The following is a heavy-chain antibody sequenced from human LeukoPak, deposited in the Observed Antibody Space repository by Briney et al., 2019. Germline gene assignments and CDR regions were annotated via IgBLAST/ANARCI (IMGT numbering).Heavy chain of an antibody. Sequence: AGGSLRLSCAASGFTFSSYTMNWVRQAPGKGLEWVSSISSSSSAIYYAASVKGRFTISRDNTKNSLFLQMNSLRAEDTAVYYCARDSPGTTASDYWGQGTLVTVSS. CDR1: GFTFSSYT. CDR2: ISSSSSAI. J-gene: IGHJ4*02. D-gene: IGHD1-1*01. CDR3: ARDSPGTTASDY. V-gene: IGHV3-48*04.